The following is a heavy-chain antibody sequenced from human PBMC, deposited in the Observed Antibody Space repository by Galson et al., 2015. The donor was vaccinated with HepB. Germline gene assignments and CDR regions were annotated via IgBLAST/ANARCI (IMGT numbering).Heavy chain of an antibody. J-gene: IGHJ4*02. CDR1: GFTFSSYA. V-gene: IGHV3-23*01. D-gene: IGHD6-13*01. CDR3: AKDSGAGSSWYVPDYFDY. Sequence: SLRLSCAASGFTFSSYAMSWVRQAPGKGLEWVSAISGSGGSTYYADSVKGRFTISRDNSKNTLYLQKNSLRAEDTAVYYCAKDSGAGSSWYVPDYFDYWGQGTLVTVSS. CDR2: ISGSGGST.